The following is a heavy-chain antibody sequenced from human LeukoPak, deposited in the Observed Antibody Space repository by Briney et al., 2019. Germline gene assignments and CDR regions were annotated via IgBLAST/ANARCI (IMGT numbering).Heavy chain of an antibody. D-gene: IGHD3-22*01. CDR2: IIPIFGTA. J-gene: IGHJ4*02. V-gene: IGHV1-69*06. CDR3: ARAEIGYYHQFDY. CDR1: VGTFTSYA. Sequence: GASVKVSCKASVGTFTSYAISWVRQAPGQGLEWMGGIIPIFGTANYAQKFQGRVTITADKSTSTAYMELSSLRSEDTAVYYCARAEIGYYHQFDYWGQGTLVTVSS.